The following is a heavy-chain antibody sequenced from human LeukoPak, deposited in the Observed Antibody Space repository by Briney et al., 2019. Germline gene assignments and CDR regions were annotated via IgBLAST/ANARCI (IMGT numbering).Heavy chain of an antibody. J-gene: IGHJ5*02. CDR3: AKASGSSTTNWFDP. Sequence: GGSLRLSCAASGFTFSSYAMSWVRQAPGKGLEWVSAISGSGVSTYYADSVKGRFTFSRDNSKNTLSLQMNSLRAEDTAVYYCAKASGSSTTNWFDPWAREPWSPSPQ. CDR1: GFTFSSYA. V-gene: IGHV3-23*01. CDR2: ISGSGVST. D-gene: IGHD1-26*01.